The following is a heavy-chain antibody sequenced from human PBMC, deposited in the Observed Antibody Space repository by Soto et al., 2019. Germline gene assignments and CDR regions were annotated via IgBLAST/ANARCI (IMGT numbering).Heavy chain of an antibody. Sequence: VQLVESGGGLVRPGGSLRLSCAASGFTYDDYAMHRVRQAPGKGLEWISAITWNSVSVDYADSVKGRFTISRDNAKNSLYLQMNSLRPEDTAVYYCARERVRYFDVWGQGTLVTVSS. J-gene: IGHJ4*02. CDR2: ITWNSVSV. CDR3: ARERVRYFDV. V-gene: IGHV3-9*01. CDR1: GFTYDDYA. D-gene: IGHD3-9*01.